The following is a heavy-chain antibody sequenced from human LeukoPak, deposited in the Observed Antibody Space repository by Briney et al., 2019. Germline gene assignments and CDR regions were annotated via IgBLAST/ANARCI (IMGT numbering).Heavy chain of an antibody. D-gene: IGHD3-22*01. CDR2: IYHSGST. V-gene: IGHV4-30-2*01. J-gene: IGHJ3*02. CDR3: ARALGTQGDYYDSSGYFRIDAFDI. CDR1: GGSISSGGSS. Sequence: SETLSLTCAVSGGSISSGGSSWSWIRQPPGKGLEWIGYIYHSGSTYYDPSLKSRVTISVDRSKNQFSLKLSSVTAADTAVYYCARALGTQGDYYDSSGYFRIDAFDIWGQGTMVTVSS.